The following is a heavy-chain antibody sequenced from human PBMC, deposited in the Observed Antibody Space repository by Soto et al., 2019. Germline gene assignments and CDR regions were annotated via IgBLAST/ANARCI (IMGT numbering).Heavy chain of an antibody. Sequence: QVQLVQSGAEVKKPGASVRVSCQASGYTFTSYYIHWVRQAPGQGLEWMGIVNPSSGITSYAQKFEGRVTMTRDTSTSTVYMELSSLRSEDTAVYYCAREHESWRLDPQALIHYFDPWGQGTPVTVSS. CDR1: GYTFTSYY. J-gene: IGHJ5*02. CDR3: AREHESWRLDPQALIHYFDP. V-gene: IGHV1-46*01. D-gene: IGHD6-25*01. CDR2: VNPSSGIT.